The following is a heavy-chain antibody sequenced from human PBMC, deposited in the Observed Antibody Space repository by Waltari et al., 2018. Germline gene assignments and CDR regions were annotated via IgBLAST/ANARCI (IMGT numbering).Heavy chain of an antibody. CDR3: ARTRTGLFDY. J-gene: IGHJ4*02. V-gene: IGHV4-34*01. Sequence: QVQLQQWGAGLLKPSETLSLTCAVYGGSFSGYYWSWIRQPPGKGLEWIGEINHSGSTSCNPSRKSRVTISVDTSKNQFSLKLSSVTAADTAVYYCARTRTGLFDYWGQGTLVTVSS. CDR1: GGSFSGYY. D-gene: IGHD4-17*01. CDR2: INHSGST.